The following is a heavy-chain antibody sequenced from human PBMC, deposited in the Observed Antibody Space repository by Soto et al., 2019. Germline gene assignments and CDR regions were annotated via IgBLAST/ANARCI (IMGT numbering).Heavy chain of an antibody. J-gene: IGHJ4*02. CDR1: GFTFSNAW. V-gene: IGHV3-15*01. CDR3: TTDGSYYYGSGPYGGTDY. D-gene: IGHD3-10*01. Sequence: EVQLVESGGGLVKPGGSLRLSCAASGFTFSNAWMSWVRQAPGKGLEWVGRIKSKTDGGTTDYAAPVKGRFTISRDDSKNTLYLQMNSLKTEDTAVYYCTTDGSYYYGSGPYGGTDYWGQGTLVTVSS. CDR2: IKSKTDGGTT.